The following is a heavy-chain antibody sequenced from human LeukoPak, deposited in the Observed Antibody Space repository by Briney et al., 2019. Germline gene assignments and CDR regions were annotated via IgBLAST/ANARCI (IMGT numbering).Heavy chain of an antibody. CDR3: ARQRIYFDY. CDR2: IYHSGST. V-gene: IGHV4-38-2*01. J-gene: IGHJ4*02. Sequence: SETLSLTCAVSGYSISSGYYWGWIRQPPGKGLEWIGSIYHSGSTYYNPSLKSRVTISVDASKNQFSLKLSSVTAADTAVYYCARQRIYFDYWGQGTLVTVSS. CDR1: GYSISSGYY.